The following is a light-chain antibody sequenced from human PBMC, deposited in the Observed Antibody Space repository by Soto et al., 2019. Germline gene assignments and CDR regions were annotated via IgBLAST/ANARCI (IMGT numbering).Light chain of an antibody. CDR1: QGVSSN. CDR2: GAS. Sequence: EIVMTQSPATLSVSPGERATLSCRASQGVSSNLAWYQQKPGQAARLLIYGASTRATGIPARFSGSGSGTEFTLTISSLQSEDFAVYYCQQYNNWHPITFGQGTRLEIK. CDR3: QQYNNWHPIT. V-gene: IGKV3-15*01. J-gene: IGKJ5*01.